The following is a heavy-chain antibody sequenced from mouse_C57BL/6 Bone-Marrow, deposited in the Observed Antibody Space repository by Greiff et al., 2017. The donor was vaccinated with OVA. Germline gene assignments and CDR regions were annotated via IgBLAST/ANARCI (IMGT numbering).Heavy chain of an antibody. CDR2: IDPSDSYT. CDR1: GYTFPSYW. D-gene: IGHD2-4*01. J-gene: IGHJ2*01. Sequence: QVQLQQPGAELVMPGASVKLSCKASGYTFPSYWMHWVKQRPGHGLEWIGEIDPSDSYTNYNQKFKGKSTLTVDKASSPAYMQLSSLTSEDSAVYYCARGGDYDYFDYWGQGTTLTVSS. CDR3: ARGGDYDYFDY. V-gene: IGHV1-69*01.